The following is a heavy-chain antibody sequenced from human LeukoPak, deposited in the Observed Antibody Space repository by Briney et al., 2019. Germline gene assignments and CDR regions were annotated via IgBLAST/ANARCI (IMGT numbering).Heavy chain of an antibody. CDR1: GFTFGSYA. Sequence: PAGSLRLSCQASGFTFGSYAMSWVRQAPGKGLEWVSAISDFGATTYYADSVKGRFTISRDNSKDTLFLQMNSLRAEDTAVYYCAKDLEKWELPELDYWGQGTLVTVSS. J-gene: IGHJ4*02. V-gene: IGHV3-23*01. D-gene: IGHD1-26*01. CDR3: AKDLEKWELPELDY. CDR2: ISDFGATT.